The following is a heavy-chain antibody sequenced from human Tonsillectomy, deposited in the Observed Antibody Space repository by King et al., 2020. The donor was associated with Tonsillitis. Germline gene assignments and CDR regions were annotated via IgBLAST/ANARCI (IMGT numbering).Heavy chain of an antibody. Sequence: VQLVESGGGLVQPGGSLRLSCAASGLSFSSYEMNWVRQAPGKGLEWVSYITCSVSSLYYADSVKGRVTTSRDNAKDSLYLQMNSLRAEDTAVYYCASGLFGIHWGQGTLVTVSS. D-gene: IGHD1-14*01. CDR1: GLSFSSYE. V-gene: IGHV3-48*03. CDR3: ASGLFGIH. CDR2: ITCSVSSL. J-gene: IGHJ4*02.